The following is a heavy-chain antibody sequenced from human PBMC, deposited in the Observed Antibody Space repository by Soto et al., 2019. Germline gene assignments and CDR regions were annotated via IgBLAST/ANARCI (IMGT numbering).Heavy chain of an antibody. CDR2: IQKKADGGAT. J-gene: IGHJ4*02. CDR3: TIMGLGTFQY. V-gene: IGHV3-15*01. D-gene: IGHD1-26*01. Sequence: EVQLVESGGGLVKDGGSLRLSCAVSGITFSNAWMAWVRQAPGKGLEWVGRIQKKADGGATEYAASVKGRLSISRDDSKNPLYLQMDSLKPEDSAVYYCTIMGLGTFQYWGQGTLLTVSS. CDR1: GITFSNAW.